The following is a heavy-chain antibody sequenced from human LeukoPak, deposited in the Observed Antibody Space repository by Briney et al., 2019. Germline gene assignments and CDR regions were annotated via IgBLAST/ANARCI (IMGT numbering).Heavy chain of an antibody. V-gene: IGHV3-73*01. CDR1: GFTLSGSA. D-gene: IGHD3-10*01. CDR2: IRSKANSYAT. J-gene: IGHJ4*02. CDR3: TSPRGYYLGY. Sequence: PGGSLRLSCAASGFTLSGSAMHWVRQASGKGLEWVGRIRSKANSYATAYAASVKGRFTISRDDSKNTAYLQMNSLKTEDTAVYYCTSPRGYYLGYWGQGTLVTVSS.